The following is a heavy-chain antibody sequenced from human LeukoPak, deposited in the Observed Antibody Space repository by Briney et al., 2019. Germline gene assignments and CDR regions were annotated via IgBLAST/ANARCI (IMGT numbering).Heavy chain of an antibody. J-gene: IGHJ4*02. D-gene: IGHD3-10*01. CDR1: GFTFSSYD. Sequence: GGSLRLSCAASGFTFSSYDMHWVRQATGKGLEWVSAIGTAGATYYPGSVKGRFTISRENAKNSLYLQMNSLRAGDTAVYYCARGRFGELLPDYWGRGTLVTVSS. CDR2: IGTAGAT. CDR3: ARGRFGELLPDY. V-gene: IGHV3-13*01.